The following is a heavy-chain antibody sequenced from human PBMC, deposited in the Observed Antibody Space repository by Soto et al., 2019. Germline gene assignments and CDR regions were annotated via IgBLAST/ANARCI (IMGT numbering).Heavy chain of an antibody. J-gene: IGHJ4*02. V-gene: IGHV1-69*04. D-gene: IGHD2-21*02. CDR1: GGTFSSYP. CDR3: ARDPSRTYCGGDCYSDY. Sequence: QVQLVQSGAEVKKPGSSVKVSCKASGGTFSSYPISWVRQAPGQGLEWMGRIIPILGIANYAQKFQGRVTITADKSTSTAYMELSSLRSEDTAVYYCARDPSRTYCGGDCYSDYWGQGTLVTVSS. CDR2: IIPILGIA.